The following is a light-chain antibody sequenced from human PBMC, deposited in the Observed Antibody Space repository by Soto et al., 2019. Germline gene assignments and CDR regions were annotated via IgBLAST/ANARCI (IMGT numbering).Light chain of an antibody. CDR3: QQYGSSPPWT. CDR1: QSVSSSY. Sequence: EIVLTQSPCTLSLSPGERATLSCRDSQSVSSSYLAWYQQKPGQAPRLLIYGASSRATGIPDRFSGSGSGTDFSLTTSRLEPEDLAVYYCQQYGSSPPWTFGQGTKV. V-gene: IGKV3-20*01. CDR2: GAS. J-gene: IGKJ1*01.